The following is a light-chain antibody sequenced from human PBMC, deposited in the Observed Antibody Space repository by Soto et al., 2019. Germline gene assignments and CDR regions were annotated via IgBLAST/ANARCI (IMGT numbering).Light chain of an antibody. Sequence: DIQITQSPSSLSASVGDRVTITCRASQNIQNWLNWYQQKPGKAPKLLIYGVFNLQSGVQSRFSGSGSGTDFSLTISGLQSEDFATYYCQQSSMSTSTFGLGTKVDIK. V-gene: IGKV1-39*01. CDR3: QQSSMSTST. CDR2: GVF. J-gene: IGKJ1*01. CDR1: QNIQNW.